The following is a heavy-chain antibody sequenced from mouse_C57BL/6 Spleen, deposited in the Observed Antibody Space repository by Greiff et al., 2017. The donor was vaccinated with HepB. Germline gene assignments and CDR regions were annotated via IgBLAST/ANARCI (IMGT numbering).Heavy chain of an antibody. J-gene: IGHJ3*01. CDR2: IRLKSDNYAT. CDR3: TGNGYSAWFAY. Sequence: EVMLVESGGGLVQPGGSMKLSCVASGFTFSNYWMNWVRQSPEKGLEWVAQIRLKSDNYATHYAESVKGRFTISRDDSKSSVYLQMNNLRAEDTGVYYCTGNGYSAWFAYWGQGTLVTVSA. D-gene: IGHD2-3*01. CDR1: GFTFSNYW. V-gene: IGHV6-3*01.